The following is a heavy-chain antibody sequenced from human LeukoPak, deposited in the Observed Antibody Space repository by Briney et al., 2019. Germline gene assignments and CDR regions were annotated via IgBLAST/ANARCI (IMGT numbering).Heavy chain of an antibody. V-gene: IGHV1-69*04. CDR3: ARTDV. Sequence: ASVKVSCQASGGTFNNYAISWGGQGPGQGLEWMGRIIPIFGIANYAQKFQGRVTITADKSTSTAYMELSSLRSEDTAVYYCARTDVWGQGTTVTVSS. J-gene: IGHJ6*02. CDR1: GGTFNNYA. CDR2: IIPIFGIA.